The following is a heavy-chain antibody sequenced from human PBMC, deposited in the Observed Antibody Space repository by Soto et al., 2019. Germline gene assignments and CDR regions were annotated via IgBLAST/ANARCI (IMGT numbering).Heavy chain of an antibody. Sequence: SETLSLTCTFSCGSVISGSYYWSWIRQPPGKGLEWIGYIYYSGTTHYNPSLKSRVTISVDTSKKQFSLKLTSVTAADTAVYYCARERTGDPTFFDYWGRGTLVTVS. V-gene: IGHV4-61*01. CDR3: ARERTGDPTFFDY. CDR1: CGSVISGSYY. J-gene: IGHJ4*02. D-gene: IGHD3-16*01. CDR2: IYYSGTT.